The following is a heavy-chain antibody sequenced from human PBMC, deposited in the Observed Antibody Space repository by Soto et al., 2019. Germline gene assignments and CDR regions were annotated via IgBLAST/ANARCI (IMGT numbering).Heavy chain of an antibody. CDR2: ISSSGRTI. J-gene: IGHJ6*02. D-gene: IGHD3-10*01. CDR1: GFTLSSYE. CDR3: ARDLVRARGVFEYYYGMDV. Sequence: EVQLVESGGGLVQPGGSLRLSCAASGFTLSSYEMNWVRQAPGEGLEWVSYISSSGRTIYYADSVKGRFTISRDNAKNSLYLQMNSLRAEDTAIYYCARDLVRARGVFEYYYGMDVWGHETTVTVSS. V-gene: IGHV3-48*03.